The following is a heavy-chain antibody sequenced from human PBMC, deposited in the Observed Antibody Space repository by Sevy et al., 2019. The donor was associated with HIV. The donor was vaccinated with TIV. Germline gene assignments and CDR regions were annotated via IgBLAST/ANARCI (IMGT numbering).Heavy chain of an antibody. Sequence: GGSLRLSCAASGFIFFAYTMHWVRQAPGKGLEWVALISYDINNKYYAYSVKGRFTISRDNSKNTLYLQMNSLRPEDTAVYYCARDLASSGNGLDVWGQGPTVTVSS. J-gene: IGHJ6*02. V-gene: IGHV3-30-3*01. CDR3: ARDLASSGNGLDV. CDR2: ISYDINNK. D-gene: IGHD3-3*02. CDR1: GFIFFAYT.